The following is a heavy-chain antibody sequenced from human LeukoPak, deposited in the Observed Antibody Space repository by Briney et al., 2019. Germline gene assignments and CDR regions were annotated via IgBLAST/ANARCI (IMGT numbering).Heavy chain of an antibody. J-gene: IGHJ4*02. CDR3: ARGVTTVY. Sequence: PGGSLTLSCAASGFTFSTFSMNWVRQTPGKGLEYVSAISSTGGTTYYANSVKGRFTISRDNSKKTLYLQMGSLRPEDMAVYYCARGVTTVYWGQGTLVTVSS. CDR2: ISSTGGTT. V-gene: IGHV3-64*01. D-gene: IGHD4-11*01. CDR1: GFTFSTFS.